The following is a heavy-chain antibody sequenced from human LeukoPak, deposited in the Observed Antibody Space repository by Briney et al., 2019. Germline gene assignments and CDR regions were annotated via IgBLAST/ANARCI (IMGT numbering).Heavy chain of an antibody. D-gene: IGHD5-18*01. J-gene: IGHJ4*02. CDR1: GFTFSSYW. CDR2: IKQDGSEK. CDR3: ARDGYNYGLYYFDY. V-gene: IGHV3-7*05. Sequence: GGSLRLSCAASGFTFSSYWTSWVRQAPGKGLEWVANIKQDGSEKYYVDSVKGRFTISRDNAKNSLYLQMNSLRAKDTAVYYCARDGYNYGLYYFDYWGQGTLVTVSS.